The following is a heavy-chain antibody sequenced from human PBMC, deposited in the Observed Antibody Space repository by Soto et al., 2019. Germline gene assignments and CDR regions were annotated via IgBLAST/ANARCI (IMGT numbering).Heavy chain of an antibody. Sequence: ASVKVSCKASGYTFTNYGITWVRQAPGQGLEWMGWISNYNGKTNYAQILQGRVTMTTDTSTRTAYMELTSLRSDDTATYYCARVQIYEILTGSPHSIDVWGQGTNVTVSS. CDR3: ARVQIYEILTGSPHSIDV. CDR1: GYTFTNYG. CDR2: ISNYNGKT. D-gene: IGHD3-9*01. J-gene: IGHJ6*01. V-gene: IGHV1-18*01.